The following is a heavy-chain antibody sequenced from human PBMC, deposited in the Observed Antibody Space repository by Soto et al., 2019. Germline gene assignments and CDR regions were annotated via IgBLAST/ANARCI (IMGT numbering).Heavy chain of an antibody. CDR3: ARALAAAGPDYYYYGMDV. J-gene: IGHJ6*02. CDR2: IYHSGST. V-gene: IGHV4-4*02. Sequence: WETLSLTCAVSGGSISSSNWWSGVRQPPGKGLEWIGEIYHSGSTNYNPSLKSRVTISVDKSKNQFSLKLSSVTAADTAVYYCARALAAAGPDYYYYGMDVWGQGTTVTVSS. CDR1: GGSISSSNW. D-gene: IGHD6-13*01.